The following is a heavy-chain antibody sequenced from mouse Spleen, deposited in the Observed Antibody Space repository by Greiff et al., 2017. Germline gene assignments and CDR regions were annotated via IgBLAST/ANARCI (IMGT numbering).Heavy chain of an antibody. CDR3: ARGAAWDY. CDR1: GYSITSGYY. D-gene: IGHD6-1*01. J-gene: IGHJ2*01. CDR2: ISYDGSN. V-gene: IGHV3-6*01. Sequence: DVKLQESGPGLVKPSQSLSLTCSVTGYSITSGYYWNWIRQFPGNKLEWMGYISYDGSNNYNPSLKNRISITRDTSKNQFFLKLNSVTTEDTATYYCARGAAWDYWGQGTTLTVSS.